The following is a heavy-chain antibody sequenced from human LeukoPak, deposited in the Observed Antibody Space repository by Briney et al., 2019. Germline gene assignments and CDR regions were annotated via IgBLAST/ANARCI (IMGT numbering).Heavy chain of an antibody. CDR2: INHSGST. J-gene: IGHJ4*02. Sequence: PSETLSLTCAVYGGSFSGYYWSWIRQPPGKGLEWIGEINHSGSTNYNPSLKSRVTISVDTSKNQFSLKLSSVTAADTAVYYCARGAYYHESSGYFRGAEIDYWGQGTLVTVSS. V-gene: IGHV4-34*01. D-gene: IGHD3-22*01. CDR3: ARGAYYHESSGYFRGAEIDY. CDR1: GGSFSGYY.